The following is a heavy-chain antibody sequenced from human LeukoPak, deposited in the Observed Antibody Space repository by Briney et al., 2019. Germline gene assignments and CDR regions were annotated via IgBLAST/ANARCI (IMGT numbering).Heavy chain of an antibody. CDR1: GFTFIDYD. D-gene: IGHD6-19*01. CDR3: ARGGIQVSGIDEFDY. V-gene: IGHV3-13*01. J-gene: IGHJ4*02. CDR2: IGIRGDT. Sequence: GGSLRLSCAASGFTFIDYDMHWVRQVIGEGLEWVSAIGIRGDTHYSGSVKGRFTISRENAESSLYLQMNSLRAEDTAVYYCARGGIQVSGIDEFDYWGQGTLVTVSS.